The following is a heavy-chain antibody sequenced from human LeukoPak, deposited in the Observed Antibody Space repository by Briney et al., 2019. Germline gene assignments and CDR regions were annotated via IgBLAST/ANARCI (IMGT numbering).Heavy chain of an antibody. CDR3: ARVIHSIAAADVWYFDL. CDR1: GGSISSSSYY. V-gene: IGHV4-39*07. D-gene: IGHD6-13*01. CDR2: IYYSGST. J-gene: IGHJ2*01. Sequence: SETLSLTCTVSGGSISSSSYYWGWIRQPPGKGLEWIGSIYYSGSTYYNPSLKSRVTISVDTSKNQFSLKLSSVTAADTAVYHCARVIHSIAAADVWYFDLWGRGTLVTVSS.